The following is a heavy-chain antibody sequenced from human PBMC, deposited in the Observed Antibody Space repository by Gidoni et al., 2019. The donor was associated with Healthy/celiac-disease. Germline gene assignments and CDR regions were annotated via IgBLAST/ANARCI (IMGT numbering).Heavy chain of an antibody. D-gene: IGHD3-10*01. J-gene: IGHJ5*02. Sequence: QITLKASGPTPLKPTQTLTLTCTFPGFSLSTSGVGVGRIRQPPGKALEWLALIYWDDYKRYSPSPKSRLTITKDTSKNQVVLTMTNMDPVDTATYYCAHRGQDWFDPWGQGTLVTVSS. CDR2: IYWDDYK. V-gene: IGHV2-5*02. CDR1: GFSLSTSGVG. CDR3: AHRGQDWFDP.